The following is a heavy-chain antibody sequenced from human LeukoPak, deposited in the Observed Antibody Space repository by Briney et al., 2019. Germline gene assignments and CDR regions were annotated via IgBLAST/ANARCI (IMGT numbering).Heavy chain of an antibody. D-gene: IGHD3-3*01. CDR2: ISGSGGST. V-gene: IGHV3-23*01. J-gene: IGHJ4*02. CDR3: AKLGYDFWSGYYVDY. Sequence: PGGSLRLSCAAPGFTFSSYAMSWVRQAPGKGLEWVSAISGSGGSTYYADSVKGRFTISRDNSKNTLYLQMNSLRAEDTAVYYCAKLGYDFWSGYYVDYWGQGTLVTVSS. CDR1: GFTFSSYA.